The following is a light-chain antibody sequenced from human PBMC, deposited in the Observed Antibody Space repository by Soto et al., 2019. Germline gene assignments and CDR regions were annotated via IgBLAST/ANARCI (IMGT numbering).Light chain of an antibody. V-gene: IGKV3-15*01. CDR3: QQYNNWPPRT. J-gene: IGKJ2*01. Sequence: EIVMTQSPVTLSVSPGERATLSCRASQSISNHLAWYQQKPGQAPRLLMYGASTRATGIPARFSGSGSGTEFTLTISSLLSEDVAIYYCQQYNNWPPRTFGQGTKLEIK. CDR1: QSISNH. CDR2: GAS.